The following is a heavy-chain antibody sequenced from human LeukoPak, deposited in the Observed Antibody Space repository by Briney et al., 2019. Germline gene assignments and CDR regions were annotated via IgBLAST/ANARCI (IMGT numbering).Heavy chain of an antibody. D-gene: IGHD2-15*01. V-gene: IGHV1-58*02. J-gene: IGHJ5*02. CDR1: GFTFSDST. Sequence: SLKVSCKASGFTFSDSTIQWVRQARGQRLEWMGWIVIGSGNANYAQKFQDRLSITRDMSTSTPYMELSSVRSEDTAVYYCAADLSPRMFDPWGQGTLVTVSS. CDR2: IVIGSGNA. CDR3: AADLSPRMFDP.